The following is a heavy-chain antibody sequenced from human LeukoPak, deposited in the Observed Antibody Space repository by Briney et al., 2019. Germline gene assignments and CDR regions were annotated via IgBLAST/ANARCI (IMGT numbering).Heavy chain of an antibody. D-gene: IGHD3-10*01. CDR1: GGSISSSSYY. V-gene: IGHV4-39*01. CDR3: ARYVVYGSGKYYFDY. CDR2: IYYSGST. J-gene: IGHJ4*02. Sequence: SETLSLTCTVSGGSISSSSYYWGWIRQPPGKGLEWIGSIYYSGSTYYNPSLKSRVTISVDTSKNQFSLELSSVTAADTAVYFCARYVVYGSGKYYFDYWGQGSLVTVSS.